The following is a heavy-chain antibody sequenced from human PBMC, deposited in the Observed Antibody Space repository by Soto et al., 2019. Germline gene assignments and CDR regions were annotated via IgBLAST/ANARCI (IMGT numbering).Heavy chain of an antibody. Sequence: PSETLSLTCAVSGGSITSGAYYWTWIRQHPGKGLEWIAYIHYSGSTYYNPSLKSRVTISVDTSNNQFSLKLSSVTAADTAVYYWARYYFDSSGYSNWLDPWGQGTLVTVYS. CDR2: IHYSGST. CDR1: GGSITSGAYY. V-gene: IGHV4-31*11. D-gene: IGHD3-22*01. CDR3: ARYYFDSSGYSNWLDP. J-gene: IGHJ5*02.